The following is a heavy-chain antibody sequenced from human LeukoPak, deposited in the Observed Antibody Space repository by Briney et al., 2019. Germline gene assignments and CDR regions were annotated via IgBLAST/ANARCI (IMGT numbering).Heavy chain of an antibody. CDR3: ARDTALIGAAFGGLGYFDY. V-gene: IGHV4-59*01. Sequence: SETLSLTCTVSGGSISSYYWSWIRQPPGKGLEWIGYIYYSGSTNYNPSLKSRVIISVDTSKNQFSLKLSSVTAADTAVYYCARDTALIGAAFGGLGYFDYWGQGTLVTVSS. CDR2: IYYSGST. CDR1: GGSISSYY. D-gene: IGHD6-13*01. J-gene: IGHJ4*02.